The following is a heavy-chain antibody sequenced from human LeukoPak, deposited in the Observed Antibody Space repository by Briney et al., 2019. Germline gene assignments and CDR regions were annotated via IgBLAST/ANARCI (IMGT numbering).Heavy chain of an antibody. Sequence: SETLSLTCTVSGRSITSYYRTWIRQPPGKGLEWIVYMLYSGSINYNPSLKSRVTISVDTSKNQFSLKLSSVTAADTAVYYFSRGPIFGGVNNWFDPWGQGTLVTVSS. V-gene: IGHV4-59*01. CDR2: MLYSGSI. CDR3: SRGPIFGGVNNWFDP. D-gene: IGHD3-3*01. J-gene: IGHJ5*02. CDR1: GRSITSYY.